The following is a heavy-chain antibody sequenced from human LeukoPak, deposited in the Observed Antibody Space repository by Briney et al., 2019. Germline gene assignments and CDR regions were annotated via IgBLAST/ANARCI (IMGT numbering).Heavy chain of an antibody. Sequence: TSETLSLTCTVSGGSISSYYWSWIRQPLGKGLEWIGYIYNSGITNYNPSLKSRVTISVDTSKNQFSLKLSSVTAADTAVYYCARWDTAMVTFDYWGQGTLVTVSS. V-gene: IGHV4-59*01. D-gene: IGHD5-18*01. J-gene: IGHJ4*02. CDR2: IYNSGIT. CDR1: GGSISSYY. CDR3: ARWDTAMVTFDY.